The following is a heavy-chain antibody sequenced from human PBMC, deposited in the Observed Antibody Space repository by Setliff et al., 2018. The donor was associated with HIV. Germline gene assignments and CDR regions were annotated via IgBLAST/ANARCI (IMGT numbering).Heavy chain of an antibody. CDR1: GDSISSGGYY. J-gene: IGHJ3*02. CDR3: TRQSPVAGSGAFDI. CDR2: IYTSGNTNYNPST. Sequence: TSETLSLTCTVSGDSISSGGYYWSWIRQPAGQGLEWIGRIYTSGNTNYNPSTNYNPSLKSRITISLETSRNQFSLRVTSVAATDTAVYYCTRQSPVAGSGAFDIWVQGTMVTVSS. V-gene: IGHV4-61*02. D-gene: IGHD6-19*01.